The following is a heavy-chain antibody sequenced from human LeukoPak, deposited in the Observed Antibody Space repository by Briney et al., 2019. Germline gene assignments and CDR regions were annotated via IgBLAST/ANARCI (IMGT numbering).Heavy chain of an antibody. CDR2: VSSVSNYI. D-gene: IGHD3-10*01. CDR3: ARDWGGVRGVTASDF. V-gene: IGHV3-21*01. Sequence: PGGSLRLSCAASGFTFSSYWMSWVRQAPRKGLEWVSSVSSVSNYISYADSVKGRFTISRENAKNSLYLHMNSLRAEATAVYYGARDWGGVRGVTASDFWGQGTLVTVSS. J-gene: IGHJ4*02. CDR1: GFTFSSYW.